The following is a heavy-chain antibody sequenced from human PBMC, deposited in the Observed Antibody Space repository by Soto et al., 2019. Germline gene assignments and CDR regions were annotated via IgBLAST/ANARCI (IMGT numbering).Heavy chain of an antibody. CDR2: ISGDGGTT. J-gene: IGHJ6*02. V-gene: IGHV3-23*01. Sequence: GSLKLSCAASGFPFSSYALSWVRQAPGKGLEWVSSISGDGGTTYYADSVKGRFTITRDRSKNTLYLQMNSLRAEDTAVYYCARDWSKFSYNYPYYYAMDAWGQGTTVTVSS. CDR3: ARDWSKFSYNYPYYYAMDA. CDR1: GFPFSSYA. D-gene: IGHD3-9*01.